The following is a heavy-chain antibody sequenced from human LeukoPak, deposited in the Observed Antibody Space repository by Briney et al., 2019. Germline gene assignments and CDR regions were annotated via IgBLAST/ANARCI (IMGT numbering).Heavy chain of an antibody. D-gene: IGHD6-19*01. CDR3: ARQGGQWPSYYYGMGV. Sequence: PSETLSLTCTISGGAISSYYWSWIRQPPGKGLEWIGYVYYSGTTGYNPSLKSRVTISVDTSKNQFSLKLNSVSAADTAVYYCARQGGQWPSYYYGMGVWGQGTTVTVSS. V-gene: IGHV4-59*08. CDR1: GGAISSYY. CDR2: VYYSGTT. J-gene: IGHJ6*02.